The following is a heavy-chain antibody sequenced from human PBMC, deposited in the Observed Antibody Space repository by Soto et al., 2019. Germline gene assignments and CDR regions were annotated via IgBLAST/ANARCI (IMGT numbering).Heavy chain of an antibody. CDR3: ARAKYYYGSGSLNWFDP. Sequence: QVQLQESGPGLVKPSETLSLTCTVSGGSISSYYWSWIRQPPGKGLEWIGYIYYSGSTNYNPSLKSRVTISADTFKNQFSLKLSSVTAADTAVYYCARAKYYYGSGSLNWFDPWGQGTLVTVSS. CDR1: GGSISSYY. V-gene: IGHV4-59*01. CDR2: IYYSGST. J-gene: IGHJ5*02. D-gene: IGHD3-10*01.